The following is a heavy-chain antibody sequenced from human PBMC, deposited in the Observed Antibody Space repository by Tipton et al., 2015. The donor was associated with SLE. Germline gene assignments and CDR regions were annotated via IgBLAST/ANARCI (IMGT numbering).Heavy chain of an antibody. CDR2: IYSSGIT. Sequence: TLSLTCTVSNGSIGSAGYYWSWIRQHPGKGLEWIGYIYSSGITYYNPSLTGRPAISLDASKKQFSLKLTSVTTADTAVYYCAGGDYHGSVSYIGYWGQGSLVTVSS. V-gene: IGHV4-31*03. CDR1: NGSIGSAGYY. D-gene: IGHD3-10*01. J-gene: IGHJ4*02. CDR3: AGGDYHGSVSYIGY.